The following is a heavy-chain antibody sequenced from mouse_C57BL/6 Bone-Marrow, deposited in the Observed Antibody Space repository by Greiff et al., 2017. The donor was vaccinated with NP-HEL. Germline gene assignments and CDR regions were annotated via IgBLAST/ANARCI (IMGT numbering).Heavy chain of an antibody. CDR3: ARKAYYVRSYGFAY. D-gene: IGHD1-1*01. CDR1: GYTFTTYW. CDR2: IDPSASYT. V-gene: IGHV1-50*01. J-gene: IGHJ3*01. Sequence: QVQLQQPGAELVKPGASVKLSCKASGYTFTTYWMQWVNQRPGQGLEWIGEIDPSASYTNYNQKFKGKATLLVDTSSSTANMQLSSLTSEDSAVYYSARKAYYVRSYGFAYWGQGTLVTVSA.